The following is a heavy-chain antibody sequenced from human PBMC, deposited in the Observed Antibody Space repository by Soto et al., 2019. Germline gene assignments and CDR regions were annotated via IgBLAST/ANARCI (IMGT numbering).Heavy chain of an antibody. J-gene: IGHJ3*02. Sequence: ASVKVSCKASGYTFTSYGISWVRQAPGQGLEWMGWISPNNGSTNYAQKFQGWVTMTRDTSISTAYMELSRLRSDDTAVYYCAADGRFLEWLLIGAFDIWGQGTMVTVSS. V-gene: IGHV1-2*04. CDR2: ISPNNGST. CDR3: AADGRFLEWLLIGAFDI. D-gene: IGHD3-3*01. CDR1: GYTFTSYG.